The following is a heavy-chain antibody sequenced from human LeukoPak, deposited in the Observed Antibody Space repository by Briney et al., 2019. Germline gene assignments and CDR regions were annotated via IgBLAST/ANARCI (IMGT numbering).Heavy chain of an antibody. D-gene: IGHD1-1*01. J-gene: IGHJ6*03. CDR2: INHSGST. CDR1: GGSFSGYY. V-gene: IGHV4-34*01. Sequence: PSETLSLTCAVYGGSFSGYYWSWIRQPPGKGLEWIGEINHSGSTNYNPSLKSRVTISVDTSKNQFSLKLSSVTAADTAVYYCARGPSRLRGWNGDYCYYMDVWGKGTTVTVSS. CDR3: ARGPSRLRGWNGDYCYYMDV.